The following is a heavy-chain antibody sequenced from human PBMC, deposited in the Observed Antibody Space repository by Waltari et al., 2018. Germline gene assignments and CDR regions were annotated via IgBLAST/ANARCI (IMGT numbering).Heavy chain of an antibody. J-gene: IGHJ4*02. CDR2: ILFDVSNK. CDR1: GFTFSSYV. V-gene: IGHV3-33*01. Sequence: QVHLVESGGGVVQPGRSLRLSCAASGFTFSSYVMPWVRQAPGKGLEWVAVILFDVSNKYYADSVKGRFTISRDNSKNTLYLQMNSLRAEDTAVYYCAREPYDFWSGYQPHYFDYWGQGTLVTVSS. D-gene: IGHD3-3*01. CDR3: AREPYDFWSGYQPHYFDY.